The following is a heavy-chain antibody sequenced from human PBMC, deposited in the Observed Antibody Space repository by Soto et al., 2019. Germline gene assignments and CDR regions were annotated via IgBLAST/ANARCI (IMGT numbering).Heavy chain of an antibody. CDR3: ARDQVSYYDFWSGYYSPYYYYYGMDV. Sequence: GASVKVSCKASGYTFTSYGISWVRQAPGQGLEWMGWISAYNGNTNYAQKLQGRVTMTTDTSTSTAYMELRSLRSDDTAVYYCARDQVSYYDFWSGYYSPYYYYYGMDVWGQGTTVTVSS. D-gene: IGHD3-3*01. J-gene: IGHJ6*02. CDR1: GYTFTSYG. V-gene: IGHV1-18*01. CDR2: ISAYNGNT.